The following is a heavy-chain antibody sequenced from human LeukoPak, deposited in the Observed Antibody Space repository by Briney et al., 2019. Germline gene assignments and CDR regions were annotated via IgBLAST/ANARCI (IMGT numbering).Heavy chain of an antibody. Sequence: GASVKVSCKASGYTFTSYGISWVRQAPGQGLEWMGWISAYNGNTNYAQKLQGRVTMTTDTSTSTAYMELRSLRSDDTAVYYCARLVVIAAAGQYYFDYWGQGTLVTVSS. CDR3: ARLVVIAAAGQYYFDY. CDR2: ISAYNGNT. J-gene: IGHJ4*02. CDR1: GYTFTSYG. D-gene: IGHD6-13*01. V-gene: IGHV1-18*01.